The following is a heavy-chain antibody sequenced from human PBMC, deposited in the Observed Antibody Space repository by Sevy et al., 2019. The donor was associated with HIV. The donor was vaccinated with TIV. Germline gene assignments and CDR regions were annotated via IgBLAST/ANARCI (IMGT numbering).Heavy chain of an antibody. CDR3: ARARGYSYGLNYYFDY. V-gene: IGHV4-34*01. CDR2: INHSGST. D-gene: IGHD5-18*01. CDR1: GGSFSGYY. Sequence: SETLSLTCAVYGGSFSGYYWSWIRQPPGKGLEWIGEINHSGSTNYNPSLKSRVTISVDTSKNQFSLKLSSVTAADTAVYYWARARGYSYGLNYYFDYWGQGTLVTVSS. J-gene: IGHJ4*02.